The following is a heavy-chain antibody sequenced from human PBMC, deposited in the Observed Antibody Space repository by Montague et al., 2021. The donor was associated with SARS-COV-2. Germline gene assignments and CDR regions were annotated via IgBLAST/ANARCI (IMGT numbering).Heavy chain of an antibody. Sequence: SETLSLTCTVAGGSISTYYWNWIRQSPGKGLEWIGNIYYSGSPNYNPSLTSRLSMSVDTSKNQFSLYLSSVTAADTAVFFCARGKGRSPDAFDIWGQGTTVTVSS. CDR1: GGSISTYY. V-gene: IGHV4-59*01. J-gene: IGHJ3*02. CDR2: IYYSGSP. D-gene: IGHD2-15*01. CDR3: ARGKGRSPDAFDI.